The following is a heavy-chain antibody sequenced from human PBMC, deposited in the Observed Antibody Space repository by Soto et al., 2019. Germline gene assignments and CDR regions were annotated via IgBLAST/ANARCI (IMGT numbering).Heavy chain of an antibody. CDR1: GFTFSSYA. CDR3: AKETHYRDNYYGLDL. D-gene: IGHD4-4*01. Sequence: GGSLRLSCAASGFTFSSYAMSWVRQAPGKGLEWVSAISGSGGSTYYADSVKGRFTISRDNSKNTLYLQMNSLRAEDTAVYYCAKETHYRDNYYGLDLWRQETTVTVSS. CDR2: ISGSGGST. V-gene: IGHV3-23*01. J-gene: IGHJ6*01.